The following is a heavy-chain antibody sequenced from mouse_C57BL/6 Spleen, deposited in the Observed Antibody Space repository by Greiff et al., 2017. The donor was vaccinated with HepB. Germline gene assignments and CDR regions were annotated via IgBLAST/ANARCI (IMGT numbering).Heavy chain of an antibody. J-gene: IGHJ2*01. CDR2: ISYSGST. CDR1: GYSITSGYD. CDR3: ARGGLGRGYFDC. V-gene: IGHV3-1*01. D-gene: IGHD4-1*01. Sequence: VQLKESGPGMVKPSQSLSLTCTVTGYSITSGYDWHWIRHFPGNKLEWMGYISYSGSTNYNPSLKSRISITHDTSKNHFFLKLNSVTTEDTATYYCARGGLGRGYFDCWGQGTTLTVSS.